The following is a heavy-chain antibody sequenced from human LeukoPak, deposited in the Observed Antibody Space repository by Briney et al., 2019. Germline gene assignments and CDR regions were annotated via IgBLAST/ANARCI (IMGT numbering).Heavy chain of an antibody. V-gene: IGHV4-4*07. CDR1: GGSIDGYW. D-gene: IGHD6-13*01. CDR2: IYSNGYT. Sequence: SETLSLTCSVSGGSIDGYWWSWIRQPADRGLEWIVRIYSNGYTQHNPSLKSRVTMSLDKSKNHLSLSLTSLTAADTAVYYCARDYITSSWYGDWFDPWGQGSLVTVSS. CDR3: ARDYITSSWYGDWFDP. J-gene: IGHJ5*02.